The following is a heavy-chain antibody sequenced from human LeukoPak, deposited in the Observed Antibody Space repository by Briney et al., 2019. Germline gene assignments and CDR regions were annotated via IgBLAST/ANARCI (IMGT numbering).Heavy chain of an antibody. V-gene: IGHV4-59*01. CDR2: IYYSGST. CDR3: ARDHYYDSSGYYPDVFDI. Sequence: SETLSLTCTVSGGSISSYYWSWIRQPPGKGLEWIGYIYYSGSTNYNPSLKSRVTISVDTSKNQFSLKLSSVTAADTAVYYCARDHYYDSSGYYPDVFDIWGQGTMVTVSS. CDR1: GGSISSYY. D-gene: IGHD3-22*01. J-gene: IGHJ3*02.